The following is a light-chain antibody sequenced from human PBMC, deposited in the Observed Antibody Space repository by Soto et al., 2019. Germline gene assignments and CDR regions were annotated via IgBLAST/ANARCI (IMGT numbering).Light chain of an antibody. CDR1: QSVSSN. CDR3: QQYNNWPIT. V-gene: IGKV3-15*01. CDR2: GAS. Sequence: EIVMTQSPATLSVSPGERATLSCRASQSVSSNLAWYQQKPGQAPRLLIYGASTRATGIPARFSGSGSGTEFTLTISSLQSEDFAVYYCQQYNNWPITFGQGTRRRL. J-gene: IGKJ5*01.